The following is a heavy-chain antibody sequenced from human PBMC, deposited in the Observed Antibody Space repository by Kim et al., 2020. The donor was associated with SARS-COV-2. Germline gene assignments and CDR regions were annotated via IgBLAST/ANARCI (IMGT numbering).Heavy chain of an antibody. D-gene: IGHD4-17*01. Sequence: NPSHKSRVTRSVDTSKNQFSLKLSAVTAADTAVYYCARNPYGDYAEYFQHWGQGTLVTVSS. CDR3: ARNPYGDYAEYFQH. V-gene: IGHV4-34*01. J-gene: IGHJ1*01.